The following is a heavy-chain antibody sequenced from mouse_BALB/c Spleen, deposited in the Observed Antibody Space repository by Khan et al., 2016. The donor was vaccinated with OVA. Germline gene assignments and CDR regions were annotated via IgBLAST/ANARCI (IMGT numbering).Heavy chain of an antibody. D-gene: IGHD2-13*01. J-gene: IGHJ3*01. CDR2: ISDGGSYT. CDR3: ARDYYGDPFAY. V-gene: IGHV5-4*02. Sequence: EVELVESGGGLVKPGGSLKLSCAASGFTFSDYYMYWVRQTPEQRLEWVATISDGGSYTYYPDSVKGRFTISRDDATTNLYLQMRSLTSEDTAMYYCARDYYGDPFAYWGQGTLVTVSA. CDR1: GFTFSDYY.